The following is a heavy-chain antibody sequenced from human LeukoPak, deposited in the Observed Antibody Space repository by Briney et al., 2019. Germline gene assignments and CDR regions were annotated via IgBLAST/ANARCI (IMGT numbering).Heavy chain of an antibody. CDR2: INAGNGNT. J-gene: IGHJ4*02. CDR1: GYTFTSYA. CDR3: ARGANYYGSGGYYPTQFFDY. V-gene: IGHV1-3*01. D-gene: IGHD3-10*01. Sequence: GASVKVSCKASGYTFTSYAMHWVRQAPGQRLEWMGWINAGNGNTKYSQKFQGRVTITRDTSASTAYMELSSLRSEDTAVYYCARGANYYGSGGYYPTQFFDYWGQGTLVTVSS.